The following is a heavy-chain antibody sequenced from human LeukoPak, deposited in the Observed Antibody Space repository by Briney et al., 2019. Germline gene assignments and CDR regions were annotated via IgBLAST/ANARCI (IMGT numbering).Heavy chain of an antibody. CDR1: GFTFSSYW. V-gene: IGHV3-74*01. Sequence: PGGSLRLSCAASGFTFSSYWMHWVRQAPGKGLVWVSRINSDGSSTSYADSVKGRFTISRDNAKNTLYLQMNSLRAEDTAVYYCARGSYYDFWSGRNWFDPWGQGTLVTVSS. CDR3: ARGSYYDFWSGRNWFDP. CDR2: INSDGSST. D-gene: IGHD3-3*01. J-gene: IGHJ5*02.